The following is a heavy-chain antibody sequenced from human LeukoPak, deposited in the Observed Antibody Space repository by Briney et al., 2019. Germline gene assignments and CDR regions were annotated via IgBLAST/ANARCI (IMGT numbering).Heavy chain of an antibody. D-gene: IGHD3-3*01. CDR1: GYTFTGYY. J-gene: IGHJ4*02. V-gene: IGHV1-2*02. Sequence: ASVKVSCKASGYTFTGYYMHWVRQAPGQGLEWMGWINPNSGGTNYAQKFQGRVTMTRDTSISTAYMELSRLRSDDTAVYYCARAVGAGGFWSGYYTVGDYSDYWGQGNLVTVSS. CDR3: ARAVGAGGFWSGYYTVGDYSDY. CDR2: INPNSGGT.